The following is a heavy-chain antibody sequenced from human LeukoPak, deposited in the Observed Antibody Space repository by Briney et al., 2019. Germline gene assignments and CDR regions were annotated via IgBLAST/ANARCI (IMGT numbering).Heavy chain of an antibody. V-gene: IGHV1-18*01. J-gene: IGHJ4*02. CDR1: GYTFTSYD. CDR3: AGFRYYYDSSGYYYFDY. D-gene: IGHD3-22*01. Sequence: GASVKVSCKASGYTFTSYDINWVRQAPGQGLEWMGWISAYNGNTNCAQKLQGRVTMTTDTSTSTAYMELRSLRSDDTAVYYCAGFRYYYDSSGYYYFDYWGQGTLVTVSS. CDR2: ISAYNGNT.